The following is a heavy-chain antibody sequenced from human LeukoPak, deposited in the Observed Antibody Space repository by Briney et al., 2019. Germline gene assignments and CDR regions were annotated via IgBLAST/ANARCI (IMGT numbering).Heavy chain of an antibody. D-gene: IGHD3-10*01. CDR2: LYSGSDT. Sequence: GGPLRLSCAASGFTVSTKYMNWVRQAPGKGLEWVSILYSGSDTYYANSVKGRFTISRDSSKNILFLQMNDLRAEDTAVYYCARVGDHFHWYLDLWGRGTLVTVSS. CDR1: GFTVSTKY. V-gene: IGHV3-53*01. J-gene: IGHJ2*01. CDR3: ARVGDHFHWYLDL.